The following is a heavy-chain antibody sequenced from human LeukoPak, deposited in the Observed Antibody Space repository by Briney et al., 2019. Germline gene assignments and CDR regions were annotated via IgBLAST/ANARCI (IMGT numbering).Heavy chain of an antibody. V-gene: IGHV4-30-4*01. CDR2: IYYSRST. Sequence: PSQTLSLTCTVSGASISSGGYYWNWIRQPPGKGLEWIGYIYYSRSTSYSPSLKSRLTISVDTSKNQFSLKLSSVTAADTAVYYCARDGYNSGYLDYWGQGTPVTVSS. D-gene: IGHD5-24*01. CDR3: ARDGYNSGYLDY. CDR1: GASISSGGYY. J-gene: IGHJ4*02.